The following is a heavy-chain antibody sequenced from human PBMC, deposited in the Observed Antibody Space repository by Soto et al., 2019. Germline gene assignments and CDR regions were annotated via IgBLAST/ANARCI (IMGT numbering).Heavy chain of an antibody. CDR1: GCSISTTGYY. V-gene: IGHV4-31*03. CDR3: ARERHYYGLDV. CDR2: IYYSGTT. J-gene: IGHJ6*02. Sequence: PSESLSLTCTFSGCSISTTGYYWSSIRQHPGEGLEWIGYIYYSGTTYYNPSLQSRVTISVDTSKNQFSLNLSSVTAADTAVYYCARERHYYGLDVWGQGTTVTVSS.